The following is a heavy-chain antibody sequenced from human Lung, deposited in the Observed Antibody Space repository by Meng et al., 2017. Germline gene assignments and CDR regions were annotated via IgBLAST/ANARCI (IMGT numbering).Heavy chain of an antibody. J-gene: IGHJ4*02. CDR3: ARDEDISAAGKLFGDY. D-gene: IGHD6-25*01. CDR2: INPKSGDT. CDR1: GYNFPDYY. V-gene: IGHV1-2*06. Sequence: SVTVSCKPSGYNFPDYYIHWVRRPPGQGLEWMGRINPKSGDTHYAQKFQARVTMTGDTSISTAYMELSGLRSDDTAMYYCARDEDISAAGKLFGDYWGQGTLVTVSS.